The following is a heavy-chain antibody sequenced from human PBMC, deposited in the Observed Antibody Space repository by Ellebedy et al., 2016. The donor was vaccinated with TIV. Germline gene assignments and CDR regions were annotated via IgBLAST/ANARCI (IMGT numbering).Heavy chain of an antibody. V-gene: IGHV4-34*01. CDR1: GGSFSGYY. J-gene: IGHJ4*02. D-gene: IGHD2-15*01. CDR3: ARGKSVAATVRRAAPDY. CDR2: INHSGST. Sequence: GSLRLXCAVYGGSFSGYYWSWIRQPPGKGLEWIGEINHSGSTNYNPSLKSRVTISVDTSKNQFSLKLSSVTAADTAVYYCARGKSVAATVRRAAPDYWGQGTLVTVSS.